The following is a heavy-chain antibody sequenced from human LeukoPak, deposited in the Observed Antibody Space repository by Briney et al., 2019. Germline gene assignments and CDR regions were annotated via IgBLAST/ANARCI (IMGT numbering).Heavy chain of an antibody. J-gene: IGHJ4*02. CDR1: GYTFTGYY. CDR3: ARGSPYYYDPIDY. Sequence: ASVKVSCKASGYTFTGYYMHWVRQAPGQGLERMGWINPNSGGTNYAQKFQGRVTMTRDTSISTAYMEPSRLRSDDTAVYYCARGSPYYYDPIDYWGQGTLVTVSS. D-gene: IGHD3-22*01. V-gene: IGHV1-2*02. CDR2: INPNSGGT.